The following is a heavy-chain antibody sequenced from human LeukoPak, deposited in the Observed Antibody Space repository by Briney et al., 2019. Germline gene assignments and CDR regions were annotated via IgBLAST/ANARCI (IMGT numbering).Heavy chain of an antibody. CDR2: IYPGDSDT. D-gene: IGHD6-19*01. CDR3: ARQVGGPQLFDY. CDR1: GYIFTNYR. V-gene: IGHV5-51*01. Sequence: KHGESLKISCRASGYIFTNYRIAWVRQKPGKGLEWMGIIYPGDSDTRYSPSFQGQVTISADKSISTAYLQWSSLKASDTAMYYCARQVGGPQLFDYWGQGTLVTVSS. J-gene: IGHJ4*02.